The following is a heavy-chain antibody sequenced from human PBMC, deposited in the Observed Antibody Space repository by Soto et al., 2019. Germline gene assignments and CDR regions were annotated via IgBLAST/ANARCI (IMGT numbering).Heavy chain of an antibody. CDR3: ARVSDYDFWSGYYSYFDY. Sequence: GSLRLSCAASGFTVSSNYMSWVRQAPGKGLEWVSVIYSGGSTYYADSVKGRFTISRHNSKNTLYLQMNSLRAEDTAVYYCARVSDYDFWSGYYSYFDYWGQGTLVTVSS. V-gene: IGHV3-53*04. CDR2: IYSGGST. J-gene: IGHJ4*02. D-gene: IGHD3-3*01. CDR1: GFTVSSNY.